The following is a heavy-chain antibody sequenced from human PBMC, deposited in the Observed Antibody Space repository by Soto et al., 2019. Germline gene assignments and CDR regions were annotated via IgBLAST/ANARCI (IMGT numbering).Heavy chain of an antibody. J-gene: IGHJ4*02. V-gene: IGHV4-59*01. Sequence: SETLSLTCTVSGGSFSSYYWSWIRQSPGKGLEWIEYMYYSGSTNYNPSLKSRVTISIDTSRNQFSLKLSSVTAADTAVYYCARGTFGVVKDWGQGTLVTVSS. CDR2: MYYSGST. CDR1: GGSFSSYY. CDR3: ARGTFGVVKD. D-gene: IGHD3-3*01.